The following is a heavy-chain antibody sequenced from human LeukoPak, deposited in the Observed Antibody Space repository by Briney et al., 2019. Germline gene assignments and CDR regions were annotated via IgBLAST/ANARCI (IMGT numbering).Heavy chain of an antibody. J-gene: IGHJ4*02. Sequence: ASVKVSCKASGYTFTGYYMHWVRQAPGQGLEWMGWINPNSGGTNYAQKFQGRVTMTRDTSISTAYMELRSLRSEDTAVYYCARYDCSGGSCYFDYWGQGTLVTVSS. CDR3: ARYDCSGGSCYFDY. CDR2: INPNSGGT. V-gene: IGHV1-2*02. D-gene: IGHD2-15*01. CDR1: GYTFTGYY.